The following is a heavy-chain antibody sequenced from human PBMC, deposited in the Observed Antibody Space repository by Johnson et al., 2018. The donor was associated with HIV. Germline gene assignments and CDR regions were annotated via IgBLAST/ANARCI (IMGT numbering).Heavy chain of an antibody. CDR3: AREVYSNFDFDAFDL. Sequence: QVQLVESGGGVVQPGRSLRLSCAASGFTFSNYGMHWVRQAPGKGLEWVALISYDGSNKYYADPVKGRFTISRDNSKNTLYVQMGSLRAEDMAVYYCAREVYSNFDFDAFDLWGQGTMVTVSS. V-gene: IGHV3-30*03. D-gene: IGHD6-13*01. CDR2: ISYDGSNK. J-gene: IGHJ3*01. CDR1: GFTFSNYG.